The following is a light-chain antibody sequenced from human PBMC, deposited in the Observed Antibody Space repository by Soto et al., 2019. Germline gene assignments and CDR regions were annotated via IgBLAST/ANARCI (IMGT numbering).Light chain of an antibody. CDR1: SSDIGSNT. J-gene: IGLJ3*02. Sequence: QSVLTQPPSASGTPGQRVTISCSGSSSDIGSNTVNWYQQLPRTAPKLLIYSDNQRPSGVPDRFSGSKSGTSASLAISGLQYEEEADYYCASWDDSLNSWVFGGGTKLTVL. CDR3: ASWDDSLNSWV. CDR2: SDN. V-gene: IGLV1-44*01.